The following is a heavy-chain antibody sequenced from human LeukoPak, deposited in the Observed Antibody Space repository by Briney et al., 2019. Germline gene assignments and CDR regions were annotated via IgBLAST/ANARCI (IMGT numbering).Heavy chain of an antibody. V-gene: IGHV3-23*01. J-gene: IGHJ4*02. D-gene: IGHD6-19*01. CDR3: ARVRGSGPPDY. Sequence: PGGSLRLSCAASGFTFSSYGMSWVRQAPGKGLEWVSAISGSGGSTYYADSVKGRFTISRDNAKNSLYLQMNSLRAEDTAVYYCARVRGSGPPDYWGQGTLVTVSS. CDR2: ISGSGGST. CDR1: GFTFSSYG.